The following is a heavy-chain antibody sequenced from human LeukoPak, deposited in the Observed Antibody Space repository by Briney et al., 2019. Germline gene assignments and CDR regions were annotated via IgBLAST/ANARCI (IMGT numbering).Heavy chain of an antibody. V-gene: IGHV1-2*02. CDR2: INPNSGGT. Sequence: GASVKVSCKASGYTFSDYYMHWVRQAPGQGLEWMGWINPNSGGTNYAQKFQGRVTMTRDTSISTAYMELSRLRSDDTAVYYCARDWFPKPPSYTRFSGWFDPWGQGTLVTVSS. CDR3: ARDWFPKPPSYTRFSGWFDP. CDR1: GYTFSDYY. J-gene: IGHJ5*02. D-gene: IGHD3-16*01.